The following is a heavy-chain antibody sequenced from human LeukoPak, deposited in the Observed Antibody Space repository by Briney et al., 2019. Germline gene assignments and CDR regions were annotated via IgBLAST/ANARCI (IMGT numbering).Heavy chain of an antibody. V-gene: IGHV3-7*03. CDR2: IKQDGSEK. CDR3: ARGAWYSSGPMYYYYMDV. J-gene: IGHJ6*03. Sequence: GGSLRLSCAASGFTFSSYWMSWVRQAPGKGLEWVANIKQDGSEKYYVDSVKGRFTISRDNAKNSLYLQMNSLRSEDTAVYYCARGAWYSSGPMYYYYMDVWGKGTTVTVSS. CDR1: GFTFSSYW. D-gene: IGHD6-19*01.